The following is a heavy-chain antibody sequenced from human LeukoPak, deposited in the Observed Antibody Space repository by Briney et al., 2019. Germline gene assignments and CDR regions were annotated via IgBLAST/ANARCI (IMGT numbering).Heavy chain of an antibody. CDR1: GSTVSSNY. J-gene: IGHJ4*02. V-gene: IGHV3-66*04. CDR3: ARHRRYCSGDNCYSGHDY. CDR2: IYSGGNT. Sequence: PGGSLTLSCAPSGSTVSSNYMNWLRQATGKGLEWVSSIYSGGNTYYADSVKGRFTISRDNSKNTLYLQMNSLRAEDTGLYYCARHRRYCSGDNCYSGHDYWGQGTLVIVSS. D-gene: IGHD2-15*01.